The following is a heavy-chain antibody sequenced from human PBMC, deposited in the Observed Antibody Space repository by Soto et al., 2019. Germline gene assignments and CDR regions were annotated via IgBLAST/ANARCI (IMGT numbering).Heavy chain of an antibody. Sequence: EVPLLESGGGWGQPGGSLRLSCAASGFTLDTFVMSWVRQIPGKGLEWVSTVTGSGGRAYYADSVKGRFTISRDNSKNTLYLQMSSLGVEDTAIYYCAVHLGQNYYTMDVWGLGTTVTVAS. CDR1: GFTLDTFV. CDR2: VTGSGGRA. J-gene: IGHJ6*02. V-gene: IGHV3-23*01. D-gene: IGHD3-3*01. CDR3: AVHLGQNYYTMDV.